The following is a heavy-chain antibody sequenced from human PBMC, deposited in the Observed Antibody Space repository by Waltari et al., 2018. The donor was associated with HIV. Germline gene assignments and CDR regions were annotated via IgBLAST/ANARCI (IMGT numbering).Heavy chain of an antibody. D-gene: IGHD6-6*01. V-gene: IGHV4-34*01. CDR1: GGSFSGYY. Sequence: QVQLQQWGAGLLKPSETLSLTCAVYGGSFSGYYWSWIRQPPGKGLEWIGEIKHSGSTNYNPSLKSRVTISVDTSKNQFSLKLSSVTAADTAVYYCARGRIAARKLDAFDIWGQGTMVTVSS. CDR3: ARGRIAARKLDAFDI. J-gene: IGHJ3*02. CDR2: IKHSGST.